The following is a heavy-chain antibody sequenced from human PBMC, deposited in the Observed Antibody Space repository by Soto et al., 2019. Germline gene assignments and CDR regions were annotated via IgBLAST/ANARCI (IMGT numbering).Heavy chain of an antibody. Sequence: GGSLRLSCAASGFTFSSYGMHWVRQAPGKGLEWVAVISYDGSNKYYADSVKGQFTISRDNSKNTLYLQMNSLRAEDTAVYYCAKDLEAGLYSGSYHRSPFDSWGQGTLVTVSS. CDR3: AKDLEAGLYSGSYHRSPFDS. J-gene: IGHJ4*02. V-gene: IGHV3-30*18. D-gene: IGHD1-26*01. CDR1: GFTFSSYG. CDR2: ISYDGSNK.